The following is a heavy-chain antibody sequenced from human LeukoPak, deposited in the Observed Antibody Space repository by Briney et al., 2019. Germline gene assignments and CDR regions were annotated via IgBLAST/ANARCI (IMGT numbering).Heavy chain of an antibody. CDR1: XXXXTSXX. CDR2: MNPNSGNT. V-gene: IGHV1-8*01. CDR3: ARKTAMVRD. J-gene: IGHJ4*02. Sequence: ASVKXXXXXXXXXXTSXXXXWXRQATGQGLEWMGWMNPNSGNTGYAQKFQGRVTMTRNTSISTAYMELSSLRSEDTAVYYCARKTAMVRDWGQGTLVTVSS. D-gene: IGHD5-18*01.